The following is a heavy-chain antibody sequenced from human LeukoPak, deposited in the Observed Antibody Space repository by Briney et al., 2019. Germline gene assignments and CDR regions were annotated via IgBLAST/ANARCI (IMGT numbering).Heavy chain of an antibody. CDR1: GGSISSYY. Sequence: SETLSLTCTVSGGSISSYYWSWIRQPAGKGLEWIGRIYTSGSTNYNPSLKSRVTMSVDTSKNQFSLKLSSVTAADTAAYYCARGPILRFLEWSDWYFDLWGRGTLVTVSS. D-gene: IGHD3-3*01. V-gene: IGHV4-4*07. J-gene: IGHJ2*01. CDR3: ARGPILRFLEWSDWYFDL. CDR2: IYTSGST.